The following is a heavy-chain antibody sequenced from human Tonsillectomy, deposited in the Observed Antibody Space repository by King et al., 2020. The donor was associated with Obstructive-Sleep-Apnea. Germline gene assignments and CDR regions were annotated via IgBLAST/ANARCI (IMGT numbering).Heavy chain of an antibody. J-gene: IGHJ4*02. V-gene: IGHV3-23*04. CDR2: IGLSDDVK. D-gene: IGHD3-9*01. Sequence: VQLVESGGGLAQPGGSQRLSCAASGLSFSSLGMSWLRQAPGKGLEWVSSIGLSDDVKKNTDSGKGRFTISRDTSKNTLHMHMNSLRVEDTAIYFCAKGARLALMDHWGQGTLVTVSS. CDR3: AKGARLALMDH. CDR1: GLSFSSLG.